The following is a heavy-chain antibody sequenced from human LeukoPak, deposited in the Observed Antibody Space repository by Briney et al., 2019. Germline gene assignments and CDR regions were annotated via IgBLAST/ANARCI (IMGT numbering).Heavy chain of an antibody. Sequence: GGSLRPSCAASGFTFSSYGMHWVRQAPGRGLEWMSLIYYDGSIKYYADAVKGRFTISRDNSKNTLYLQMNGLRAEDTAVYYCARLRCGDDDCSSESYFDFWGQGTLVTVSS. CDR3: ARLRCGDDDCSSESYFDF. D-gene: IGHD2-21*02. J-gene: IGHJ4*02. CDR1: GFTFSSYG. CDR2: IYYDGSIK. V-gene: IGHV3-33*01.